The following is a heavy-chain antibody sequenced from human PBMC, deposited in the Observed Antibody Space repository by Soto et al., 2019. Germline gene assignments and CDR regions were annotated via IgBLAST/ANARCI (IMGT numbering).Heavy chain of an antibody. Sequence: EVQLVESGGGLVQPGRSLRLSCAASGFTFDDFAMHWVRQVPGKGLEWVSGINWNSRDIAYADSVKGRFTISRDNAGNSLYLQMYSLRTDDTALYYCARIIVPGDFALWGQGTQVNVSS. CDR2: INWNSRDI. CDR1: GFTFDDFA. CDR3: ARIIVPGDFAL. V-gene: IGHV3-9*01. J-gene: IGHJ4*02. D-gene: IGHD3-16*02.